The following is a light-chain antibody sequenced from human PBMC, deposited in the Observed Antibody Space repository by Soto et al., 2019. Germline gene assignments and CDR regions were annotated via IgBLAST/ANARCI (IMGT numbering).Light chain of an antibody. J-gene: IGKJ1*01. CDR3: QHYNNWPPWT. Sequence: EVVMTQSPATLSVSPGERATLSCRASQSVSTNVAWYQQKPGQAPRLLIYRASTRATGVPARFSGSGSGTDFTLTNSSLQSEDFAVYYCQHYNNWPPWTFGQGTKVEIK. V-gene: IGKV3-15*01. CDR2: RAS. CDR1: QSVSTN.